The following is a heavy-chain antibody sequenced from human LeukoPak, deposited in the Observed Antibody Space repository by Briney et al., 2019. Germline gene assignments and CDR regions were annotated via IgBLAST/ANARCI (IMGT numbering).Heavy chain of an antibody. V-gene: IGHV3-30*04. Sequence: GRSLRLSCAASGFTFSSYAMYWVRQAPGKGLEWVAVISYDGSDKFYADSVKGRFTISRDSSKNTLYLQMNSLRPEDTAVYYCARARPSMWIDYWGQGTLVTVSS. CDR3: ARARPSMWIDY. J-gene: IGHJ4*02. D-gene: IGHD5-12*01. CDR2: ISYDGSDK. CDR1: GFTFSSYA.